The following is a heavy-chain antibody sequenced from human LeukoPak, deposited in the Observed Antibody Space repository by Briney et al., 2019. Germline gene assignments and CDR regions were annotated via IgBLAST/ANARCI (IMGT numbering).Heavy chain of an antibody. D-gene: IGHD6-19*01. CDR3: ARGVKAARYSSGWYSY. CDR1: GGSFSGYY. CDR2: INHSGST. V-gene: IGHV4-34*01. Sequence: PSETLSLTCAVYGGSFSGYYWSWIRQPPGKGLEWIGEINHSGSTNYNPSLKSRVTISADTSKNQFSLKLSSVTAADTAVYYCARGVKAARYSSGWYSYWGQGTLVTVSS. J-gene: IGHJ4*02.